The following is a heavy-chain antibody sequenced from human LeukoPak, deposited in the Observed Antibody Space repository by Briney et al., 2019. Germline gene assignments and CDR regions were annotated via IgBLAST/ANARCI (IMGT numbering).Heavy chain of an antibody. CDR2: IYHSGST. J-gene: IGHJ5*02. CDR3: ARVDSSSWTSGGFDP. V-gene: IGHV4-39*07. CDR1: GGSISSNSYH. D-gene: IGHD6-13*01. Sequence: SETLSLTCTVSGGSISSNSYHWGWIRQPPGKGLEWIGEIYHSGSTNYNPSLKSRVTISVDKSKNQISLKLSPVTAADTAVYYCARVDSSSWTSGGFDPWGQGTLVTVSS.